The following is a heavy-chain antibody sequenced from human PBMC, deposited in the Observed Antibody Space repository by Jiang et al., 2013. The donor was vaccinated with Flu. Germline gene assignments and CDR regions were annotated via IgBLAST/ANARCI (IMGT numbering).Heavy chain of an antibody. CDR1: GGSVSSGSYY. D-gene: IGHD1-1*01. J-gene: IGHJ3*02. Sequence: GPGLVKPSETLSLTCTVSGGSVSSGSYYWSWIRQPPGKGLEWIGYIYYSGSTNYNPSLKSRVTISVDTSKNQFSLKLSSVTAADTAVYYCAREERTRDAFDIWGQGTMVTVSS. V-gene: IGHV4-61*01. CDR3: AREERTRDAFDI. CDR2: IYYSGST.